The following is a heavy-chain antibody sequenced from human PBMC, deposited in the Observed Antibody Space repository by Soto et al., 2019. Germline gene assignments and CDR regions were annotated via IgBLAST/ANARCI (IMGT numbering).Heavy chain of an antibody. J-gene: IGHJ3*02. CDR3: ASPLGSFLTGRADALDI. Sequence: QVQLQESGPGLVKPSGTLSLTCAVSGGSISSSTWWSWVRQPPGTGLEWIGEIYQNGGTNYSPSLRRRVTPSLDTSKKEFSLGLSCVTAAETAVDYCASPLGSFLTGRADALDIWGQGTMVTVSS. CDR1: GGSISSSTW. D-gene: IGHD3-9*01. CDR2: IYQNGGT. V-gene: IGHV4-4*02.